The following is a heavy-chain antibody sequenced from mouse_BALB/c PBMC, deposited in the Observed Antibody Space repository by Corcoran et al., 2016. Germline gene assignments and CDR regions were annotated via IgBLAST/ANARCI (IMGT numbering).Heavy chain of an antibody. J-gene: IGHJ2*01. Sequence: DVQLQESGPGLVKPSQSLSLTCSVTGYSITSGYYWNWIRQFPGNKLEWMGYISYDGSNNYNPSLKNRISITRDTSKNQFFLKLNSVTTEDPATDYWERGNWYYCDYWGQGTTLTVAS. CDR1: GYSITSGYY. CDR3: ERGNWYYCDY. V-gene: IGHV3-6*01. CDR2: ISYDGSN. D-gene: IGHD4-1*01.